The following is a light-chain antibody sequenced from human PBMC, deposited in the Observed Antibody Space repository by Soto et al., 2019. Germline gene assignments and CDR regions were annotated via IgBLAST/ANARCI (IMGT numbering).Light chain of an antibody. CDR3: EESYSTSSA. CDR1: QSISNY. J-gene: IGKJ1*01. CDR2: AAS. Sequence: DIQMTQSPASLSASVGDRVTITCRASQSISNYLTWYQQKPGKAPTLLIYAASSLQSGVPSRFSGSGSGRDLTRTISSLEPEEFATYDGEESYSTSSAFGLGTKVYIK. V-gene: IGKV1-39*01.